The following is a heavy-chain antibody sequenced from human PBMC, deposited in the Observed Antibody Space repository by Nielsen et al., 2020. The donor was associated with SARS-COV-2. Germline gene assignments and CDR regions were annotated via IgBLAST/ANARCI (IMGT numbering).Heavy chain of an antibody. CDR3: TRVYYYGSGSLDY. J-gene: IGHJ4*02. CDR2: INNDGSRT. CDR1: GFSFNSYW. Sequence: GESLKISCAVSGFSFNSYWMHWVRRGPGRGLVWVSRINNDGSRTNYADSVKGRFTISRDDSKSIAYLQMNSLKTEDTAVYYCTRVYYYGSGSLDYWGQGTLVTVSS. V-gene: IGHV3-74*01. D-gene: IGHD3-10*01.